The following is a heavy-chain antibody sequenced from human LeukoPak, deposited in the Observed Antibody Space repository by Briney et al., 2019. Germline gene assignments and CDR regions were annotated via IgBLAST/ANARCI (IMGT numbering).Heavy chain of an antibody. CDR1: GGSISSYY. V-gene: IGHV4-59*01. Sequence: KTSETLSLTCTVSGGSISSYYWSWIRQPPGKGLEWIGYIYYSGSTNYNPSLKSRVTISVDTSKNQFSLKLSSVTAADTAVYYCARAESRLDGMDVWGQGTTVTVSS. CDR3: ARAESRLDGMDV. J-gene: IGHJ6*02. CDR2: IYYSGST.